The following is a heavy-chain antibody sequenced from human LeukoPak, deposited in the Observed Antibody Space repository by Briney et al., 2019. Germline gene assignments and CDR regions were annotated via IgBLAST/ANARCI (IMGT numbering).Heavy chain of an antibody. D-gene: IGHD6-13*01. V-gene: IGHV4-59*12. CDR3: ARLEGLATAGTDAFDI. CDR1: GGSISSYY. J-gene: IGHJ3*02. CDR2: IYYSGST. Sequence: PSETLSLTCTVSGGSISSYYWSWIRRPPGKGLEWIGYIYYSGSTNYNPSLKSRVTISVDTSKNQFSLKLSSVTAADTAVYYCARLEGLATAGTDAFDIWGQGTMVTVSS.